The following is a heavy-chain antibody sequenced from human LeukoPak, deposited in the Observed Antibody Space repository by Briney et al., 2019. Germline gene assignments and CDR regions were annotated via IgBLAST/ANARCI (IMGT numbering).Heavy chain of an antibody. CDR3: AKGDQYYYASESYPDY. Sequence: GGSLRLSCAASGFTFDDYAMHWVRQAPGKGLEWVSGISWNSGDIDYADSVKGRFTISRDNAKNSLYLQMNSLRAEDTALYYCAKGDQYYYASESYPDYWGQGTLVTVSS. V-gene: IGHV3-9*01. CDR2: ISWNSGDI. CDR1: GFTFDDYA. D-gene: IGHD3-10*01. J-gene: IGHJ4*02.